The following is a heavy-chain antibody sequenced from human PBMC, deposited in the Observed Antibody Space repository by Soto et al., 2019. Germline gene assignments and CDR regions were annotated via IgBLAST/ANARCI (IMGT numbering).Heavy chain of an antibody. J-gene: IGHJ6*02. CDR2: ISAYDDNT. V-gene: IGHV1-18*01. D-gene: IGHD3-22*01. CDR1: GYRFTSSG. CDR3: ARGGYYDSSGSRNYHYYGMNV. Sequence: GASVKVSCKASGYRFTSSGIRWVRQAPGQGLEWLGWISAYDDNTKYAQTLQGRVSMSTDTSTNTAYMELRSLRSDDTAMYYCARGGYYDSSGSRNYHYYGMNVWGQGTTVTVSS.